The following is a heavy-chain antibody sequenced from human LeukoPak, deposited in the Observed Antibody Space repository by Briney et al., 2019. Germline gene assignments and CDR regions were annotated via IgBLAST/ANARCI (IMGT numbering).Heavy chain of an antibody. J-gene: IGHJ4*02. Sequence: PGGSLRLSCAASGFTFSTYDFHWVRHVTGKGLQWVSAIGAGFDTYYQDSVRGRFTISRENAKNSLYLQMNSLRAEDTAVYYCARDSPPDYWGQGTLVTVSS. CDR3: ARDSPPDY. CDR2: IGAGFDT. CDR1: GFTFSTYD. V-gene: IGHV3-13*01.